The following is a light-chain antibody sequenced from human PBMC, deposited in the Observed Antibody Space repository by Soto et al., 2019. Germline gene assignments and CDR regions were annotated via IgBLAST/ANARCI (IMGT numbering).Light chain of an antibody. CDR1: QSISNN. CDR3: QQYNNWPLT. CDR2: GAT. J-gene: IGKJ4*01. V-gene: IGKV3-15*01. Sequence: ETVMTQSPATLSVSPGERATLSCRAGQSISNNLAWYQQNPGQAPRLLIYGATTRATGIPSRFSGSGSGTEFTLTISSLQSEDFAVYDGQQYNNWPLTFGGGTKVEIK.